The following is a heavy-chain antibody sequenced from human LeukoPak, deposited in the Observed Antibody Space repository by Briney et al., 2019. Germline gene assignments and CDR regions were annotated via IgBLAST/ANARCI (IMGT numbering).Heavy chain of an antibody. CDR3: ASNARRYYDFWSGYYKDSYYYYYGMDV. V-gene: IGHV1-8*01. CDR2: MNPNSGNT. J-gene: IGHJ6*02. Sequence: ASVKVSCKASGYTFTSYGINWVRQATGQGLEWMGWMNPNSGNTGYAQKFQGRVTMTRNTSISTAYMELSSLRSEDTAVYYCASNARRYYDFWSGYYKDSYYYYYGMDVWGQGTTVTVSS. D-gene: IGHD3-3*01. CDR1: GYTFTSYG.